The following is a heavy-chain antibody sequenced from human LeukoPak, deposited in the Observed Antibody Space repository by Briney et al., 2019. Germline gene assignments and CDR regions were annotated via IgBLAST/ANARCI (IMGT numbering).Heavy chain of an antibody. J-gene: IGHJ6*03. CDR1: GYTFTSYD. D-gene: IGHD6-13*01. CDR3: ARGDSNSWYGGAYYMDV. CDR2: MNPNSGNT. V-gene: IGHV1-8*01. Sequence: ASVKVSCKASGYTFTSYDINWVRQATGQGLEWMGWMNPNSGNTGYAQKFQGRVTMTRNTSISTAYMELSSLRSEDTAVYYCARGDSNSWYGGAYYMDVWGKGTTVTISS.